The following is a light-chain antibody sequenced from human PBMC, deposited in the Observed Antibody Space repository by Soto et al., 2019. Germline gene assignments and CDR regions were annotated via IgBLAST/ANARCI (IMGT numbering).Light chain of an antibody. CDR2: DAS. J-gene: IGKJ4*01. CDR1: QSVSSY. Sequence: VLTQSPATLSLSPGERATLSCGASQSVSSYLAWYQQKPGQAPRLLIYDASNRATGIPARFSGSGSGTDFTLTISSLEPEDFAVYYCQQRSSWPLTFGGGTKVEI. V-gene: IGKV3-11*01. CDR3: QQRSSWPLT.